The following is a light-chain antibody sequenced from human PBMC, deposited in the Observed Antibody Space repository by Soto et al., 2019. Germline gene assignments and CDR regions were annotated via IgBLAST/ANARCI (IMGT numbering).Light chain of an antibody. J-gene: IGKJ1*01. CDR3: QQYNDYSWT. CDR2: KAS. CDR1: QSISAW. Sequence: QSTQSPSTLSASVGASVSINGRASQSISAWLAWYQQKPGKAPRLLIYKASTLEIGVPSRFSGSGSGTEFTLTISSLQPDDVAIYYCQQYNDYSWTFGQGTKVDIK. V-gene: IGKV1-5*03.